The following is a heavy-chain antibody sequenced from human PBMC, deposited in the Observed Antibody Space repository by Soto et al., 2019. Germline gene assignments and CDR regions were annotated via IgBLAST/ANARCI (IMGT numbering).Heavy chain of an antibody. Sequence: LRLSCAASGFPFSNYWMHWVRQAPGKGMVWVSRISSDGSTTTYTDSVKGLFTISSDNAKNTLYLQMNSLRAEHTAVYYCTRIRIRFNDYWGQGTLVTISS. CDR2: ISSDGSTT. D-gene: IGHD3-10*01. J-gene: IGHJ4*02. V-gene: IGHV3-74*01. CDR3: TRIRIRFNDY. CDR1: GFPFSNYW.